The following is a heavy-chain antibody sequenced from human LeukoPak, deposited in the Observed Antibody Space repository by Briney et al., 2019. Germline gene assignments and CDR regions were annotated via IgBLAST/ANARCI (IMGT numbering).Heavy chain of an antibody. CDR1: GFTFSSYS. CDR2: ISSSSSYI. J-gene: IGHJ6*02. CDR3: ARDVGGSYPLGNYYYYGMDV. V-gene: IGHV3-21*01. Sequence: GGSLRLSCAASGFTFSSYSMNWVRQAPGKGLEWVSSISSSSSYIYYADSVKGRFTISRDNAKNSLYLQMNSLRAEDTAVYYCARDVGGSYPLGNYYYYGMDVWGQGTTVTVSS. D-gene: IGHD1-26*01.